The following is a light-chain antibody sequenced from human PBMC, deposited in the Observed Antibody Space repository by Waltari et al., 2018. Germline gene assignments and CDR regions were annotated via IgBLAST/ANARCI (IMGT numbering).Light chain of an antibody. Sequence: QSALTQPASVSGSPGQSLPLSCSGTSGEVGGFDLFAWYQQHPRNAPKLMIYDATNRPSGVSDRFSASTSGNTASLTISDRRPEDEAEYYCSSFTSSSTGIFGSGTTVTVL. V-gene: IGLV2-14*03. CDR3: SSFTSSSTGI. CDR1: SGEVGGFDL. J-gene: IGLJ1*01. CDR2: DAT.